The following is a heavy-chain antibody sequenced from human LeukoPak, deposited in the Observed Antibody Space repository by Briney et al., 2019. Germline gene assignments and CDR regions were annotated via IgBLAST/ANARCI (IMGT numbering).Heavy chain of an antibody. CDR1: GGSISSSSYY. Sequence: SQSLSLTRTVSGGSISSSSYYWGWIRQPPGKGLEWIGSIYYSGSTYYNPSLKSRVTISVDTSKNQFSLKLSSVTAADTAVYYCARHPITMVRFTFDYWGQGTLVTVSS. D-gene: IGHD3-10*01. J-gene: IGHJ4*02. CDR2: IYYSGST. CDR3: ARHPITMVRFTFDY. V-gene: IGHV4-39*01.